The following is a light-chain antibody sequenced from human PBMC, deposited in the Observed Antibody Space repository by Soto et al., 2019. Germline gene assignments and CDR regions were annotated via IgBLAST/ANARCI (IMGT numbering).Light chain of an antibody. V-gene: IGLV2-14*01. J-gene: IGLJ1*01. CDR2: AVT. CDR3: SSYTTSSTYV. CDR1: SSDIGDNNF. Sequence: QSALTQPASVSGSPGQSITISCTGTSSDIGDNNFVSWYQQHPGKAPKLIIFAVTARPSGFSNRFSGSKSGNAASLTISWLQAEDEADYYCSSYTTSSTYVFGTGTKLTVL.